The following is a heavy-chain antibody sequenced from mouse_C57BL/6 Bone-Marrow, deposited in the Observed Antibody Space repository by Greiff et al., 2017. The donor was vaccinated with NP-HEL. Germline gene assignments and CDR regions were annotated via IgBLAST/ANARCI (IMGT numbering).Heavy chain of an antibody. Sequence: EVKLVESGGGLVQPGSSMKLSCTASGFTFSDYYMAWVRQVPEKGLEWVANINYDGSCTYYLDYLKSRFIISRDNAKNILYLQMSSLMSEDTATYYYAGVRYGNPYYAMDYWGQGTSVTVSS. J-gene: IGHJ4*01. CDR1: GFTFSDYY. V-gene: IGHV5-16*01. CDR3: AGVRYGNPYYAMDY. D-gene: IGHD2-1*01. CDR2: INYDGSCT.